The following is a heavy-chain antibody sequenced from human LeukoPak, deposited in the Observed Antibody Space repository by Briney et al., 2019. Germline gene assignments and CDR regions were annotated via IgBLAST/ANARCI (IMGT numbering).Heavy chain of an antibody. D-gene: IGHD6-13*01. V-gene: IGHV3-33*06. J-gene: IGHJ4*02. CDR1: GFTFSNYA. CDR3: AKAGGLIASTGIDF. CDR2: IWYDGKNQ. Sequence: QPGGSLRLSCAASGFTFSNYAMHWVRQAPGKGLEWVSAIWYDGKNQYYADSVKGRFTISRDNSKNTVYLQMDSLRAEDTAAYYCAKAGGLIASTGIDFWGQGTLVTVSS.